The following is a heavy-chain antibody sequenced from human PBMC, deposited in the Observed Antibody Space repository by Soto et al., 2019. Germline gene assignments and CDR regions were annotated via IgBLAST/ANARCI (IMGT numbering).Heavy chain of an antibody. J-gene: IGHJ4*02. CDR3: ARVDGAVAVGYFDY. CDR1: GGTFSSYA. CDR2: IIPIFGTA. Sequence: GASVKVSCKASGGTFSSYAISWVRQAPGQGLEWMGGIIPIFGTANYAQKFQGRVTITADESTSTAYMELSSLRSEDTAVYYCARVDGAVAVGYFDYWGQGTLVTVSS. D-gene: IGHD6-19*01. V-gene: IGHV1-69*13.